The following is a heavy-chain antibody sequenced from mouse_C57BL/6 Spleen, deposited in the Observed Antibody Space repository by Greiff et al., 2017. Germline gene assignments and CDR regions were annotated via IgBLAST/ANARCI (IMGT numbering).Heavy chain of an antibody. CDR2: ISSGVDYN. Sequence: EVQGVESGEGLVKPGGSLKLSCAASGFTFSSYAMSWVRQTPEKRLEWVAYISSGVDYNYYAYTAEVRFTISRGNARNTLYLQMSSLKSEDSAMYYCTRALCGINYYGSSYRDAMDFWGQGTSVTVSS. D-gene: IGHD1-1*01. CDR3: TRALCGINYYGSSYRDAMDF. CDR1: GFTFSSYA. J-gene: IGHJ4*01. V-gene: IGHV5-9-1*02.